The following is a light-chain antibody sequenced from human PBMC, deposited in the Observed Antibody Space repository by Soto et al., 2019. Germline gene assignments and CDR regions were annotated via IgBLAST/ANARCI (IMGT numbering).Light chain of an antibody. Sequence: QSVLTQPPSLSGAPGQRVTISCTGSSSNIGAGYDVHWYQQLPGTAPKLLIYGNSNRPSGVPDRFSGFKSGTSASLAITGLQADDEADYCCQSFDSSLSASVFGGGTKLTVL. V-gene: IGLV1-40*01. CDR2: GNS. J-gene: IGLJ2*01. CDR1: SSNIGAGYD. CDR3: QSFDSSLSASV.